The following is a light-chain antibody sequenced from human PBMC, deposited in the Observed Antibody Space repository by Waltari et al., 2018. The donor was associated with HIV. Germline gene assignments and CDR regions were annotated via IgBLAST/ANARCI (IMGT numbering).Light chain of an antibody. Sequence: EILMTQSPATLSVSPGERATLPCRASQSINNNLAWYQQTPGQAPRLLIYGASTGATGVPARFSGSGSGTEFTLTISSLQSEDFAVYYCQQYNNWPGITFGPGTKVDIK. V-gene: IGKV3-15*01. J-gene: IGKJ3*01. CDR3: QQYNNWPGIT. CDR1: QSINNN. CDR2: GAS.